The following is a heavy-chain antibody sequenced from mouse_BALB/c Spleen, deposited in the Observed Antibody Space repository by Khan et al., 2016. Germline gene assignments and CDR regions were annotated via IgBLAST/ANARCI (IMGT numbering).Heavy chain of an antibody. CDR3: ATYGNYELFAY. CDR2: ISYDGSN. V-gene: IGHV3-6*02. J-gene: IGHJ3*01. D-gene: IGHD2-1*01. Sequence: EVQLQESGPGLVKPSQSLSLTCSVTGYSITSGYYWNWIRQFPGNKLEWMGYISYDGSNNYNPSLKNRISITRDTSKNQFFLKLNSVTTEDTATYYCATYGNYELFAYWGQGTLVTVSA. CDR1: GYSITSGYY.